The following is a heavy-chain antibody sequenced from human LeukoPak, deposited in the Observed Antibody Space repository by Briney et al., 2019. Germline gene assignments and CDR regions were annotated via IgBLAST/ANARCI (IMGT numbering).Heavy chain of an antibody. CDR1: GFTFSDFY. V-gene: IGHV3-11*06. J-gene: IGHJ4*02. CDR2: ISSSSSYT. CDR3: ARGNSDYDHDY. Sequence: SGGSLRLSCAASGFTFSDFYMSWIRQAPGKGLEWVSYISSSSSYTNYAGSVKGRFTISRDNAKNSLSLQMNSLRADDTAVYFCARGNSDYDHDYWGQGTLVTVSS. D-gene: IGHD5-12*01.